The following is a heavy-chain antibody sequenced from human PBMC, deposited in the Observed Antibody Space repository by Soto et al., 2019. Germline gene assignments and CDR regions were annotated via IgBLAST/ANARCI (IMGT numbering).Heavy chain of an antibody. D-gene: IGHD1-7*01. CDR2: ISSSSSYI. Sequence: GGSLRLSCAASGFTFSTYSMNWVRQAPGKWLEWVSSISSSSSYIYYADSVKGRFTISRDNAKNSLYLQMNSLRAEDTAVYYCARSSTPELTAAHTVGMDVWGQGXTVTVYS. CDR1: GFTFSTYS. CDR3: ARSSTPELTAAHTVGMDV. J-gene: IGHJ6*02. V-gene: IGHV3-21*01.